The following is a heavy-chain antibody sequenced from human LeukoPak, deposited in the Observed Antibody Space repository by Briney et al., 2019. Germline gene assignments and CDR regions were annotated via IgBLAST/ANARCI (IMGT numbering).Heavy chain of an antibody. J-gene: IGHJ3*02. D-gene: IGHD6-19*01. CDR2: IYYSGST. Sequence: SQTLSLTCTVSGGSISSGDYYWSWIRQPPGKGLEWIGYIYYSGSTNYNPSLKSRVTISVDTSKNQFSLKLSSVTAADTAVYYCARLGSSGYGAFDIWGQGTMVTVSS. CDR1: GGSISSGDYY. CDR3: ARLGSSGYGAFDI. V-gene: IGHV4-30-4*01.